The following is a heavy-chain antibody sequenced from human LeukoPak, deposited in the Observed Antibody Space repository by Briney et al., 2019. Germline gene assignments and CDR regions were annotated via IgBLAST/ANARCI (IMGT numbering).Heavy chain of an antibody. CDR3: ARIAARTYYYYYYYMDV. Sequence: ASVKFSCKASGYTFTGHYMHWVRQAPGQGLEWMGWINPNSGGTNYAQKFQGRVTMTRDTSISTAYMELSRLRSDDTAVYYCARIAARTYYYYYYYMDVWGKGTTVTVSS. CDR2: INPNSGGT. D-gene: IGHD6-6*01. V-gene: IGHV1-2*02. J-gene: IGHJ6*03. CDR1: GYTFTGHY.